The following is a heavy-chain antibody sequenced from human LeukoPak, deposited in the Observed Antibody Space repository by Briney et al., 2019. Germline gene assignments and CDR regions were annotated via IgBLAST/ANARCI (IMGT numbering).Heavy chain of an antibody. D-gene: IGHD5-18*01. CDR2: ISSSGSTI. V-gene: IGHV3-48*03. CDR1: GFTFSSYE. J-gene: IGHJ4*02. Sequence: GGSLRLSCAASGFTFSSYEMNWVRQAPGKGLEWVSYISSSGSTIYYAHSVKGRFTISRDNAKNSLYLQMNSLRAEDTAVYYCARDLGGYSYGFHYWGQGTLVTVSS. CDR3: ARDLGGYSYGFHY.